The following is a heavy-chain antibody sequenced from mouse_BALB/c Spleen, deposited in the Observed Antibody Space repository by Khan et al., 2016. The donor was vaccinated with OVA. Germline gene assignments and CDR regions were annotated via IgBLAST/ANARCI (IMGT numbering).Heavy chain of an antibody. CDR1: GYTFTSYD. J-gene: IGHJ4*01. CDR3: ASRGGSMDY. CDR2: IFPGDGTT. Sequence: QIQLVQSGAEVVKSGASVKLSCKASGYTFTSYDLNWVRQRPEQGLEWIGWIFPGDGTTKYNEKFKGMATLTTDKSSSTAYIQLSRLTSEDSAVCVCASRGGSMDYWGQGTSVTVSS. D-gene: IGHD1-1*02. V-gene: IGHV1S56*01.